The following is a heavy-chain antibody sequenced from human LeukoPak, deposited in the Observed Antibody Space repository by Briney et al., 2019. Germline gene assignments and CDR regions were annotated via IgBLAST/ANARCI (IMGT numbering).Heavy chain of an antibody. V-gene: IGHV4-34*01. CDR3: ARSPSGGTNWFDP. J-gene: IGHJ5*02. Sequence: PSETLSLTCAVYGGSFIGYYWSWIRQPPGKGLEWIGEINHSGSTNYNPSLKRRVTISVDTSKNQFSLNLSSVTAADTAVYYCARSPSGGTNWFDPWGQGSLVTVSS. CDR1: GGSFIGYY. CDR2: INHSGST. D-gene: IGHD1-26*01.